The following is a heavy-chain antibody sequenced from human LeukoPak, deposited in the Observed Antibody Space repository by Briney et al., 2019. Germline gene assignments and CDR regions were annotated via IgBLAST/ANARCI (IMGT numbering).Heavy chain of an antibody. CDR3: ARVSGSYFSYYFDY. D-gene: IGHD1-26*01. CDR1: GGSTSSYY. J-gene: IGHJ4*02. Sequence: PSETLSLTCTVSGGSTSSYYWSWIRQPPGKGLEWIGYIYYSGSTNYNPSLKSRVTISVDTSKNQFSLKLSSVTAADTAVYYCARVSGSYFSYYFDYWGQGTLVTVSS. CDR2: IYYSGST. V-gene: IGHV4-59*01.